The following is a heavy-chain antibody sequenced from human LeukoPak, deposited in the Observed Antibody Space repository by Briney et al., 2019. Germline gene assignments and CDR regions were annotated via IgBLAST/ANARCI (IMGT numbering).Heavy chain of an antibody. J-gene: IGHJ5*02. Sequence: EASVKVSCKASGYTFTGYYMHWVRQAPGQGLEWMGWINPNSGGTNYAQKFQGRVTMTRDTSISTAYMELSRLRSDDTAVYYCAREAEAAGFSHQFDPWGQGTLVTVSS. CDR2: INPNSGGT. V-gene: IGHV1-2*02. D-gene: IGHD6-13*01. CDR1: GYTFTGYY. CDR3: AREAEAAGFSHQFDP.